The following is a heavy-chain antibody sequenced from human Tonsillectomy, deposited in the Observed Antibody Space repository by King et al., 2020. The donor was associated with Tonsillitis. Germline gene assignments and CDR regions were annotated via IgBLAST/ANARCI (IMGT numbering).Heavy chain of an antibody. Sequence: QLQESGPGLVKPSETLSLTCTVSGGSISSYYWSWIRQPPGKGLEWIGYIYYSGSTNYNPSIKSRVTMSVDTSKNQFSLKLSSVTAADTAVYYCASSIAAAGTYYYYGMDVWGQGTTVTVSS. CDR2: IYYSGST. CDR1: GGSISSYY. J-gene: IGHJ6*02. V-gene: IGHV4-59*08. D-gene: IGHD6-13*01. CDR3: ASSIAAAGTYYYYGMDV.